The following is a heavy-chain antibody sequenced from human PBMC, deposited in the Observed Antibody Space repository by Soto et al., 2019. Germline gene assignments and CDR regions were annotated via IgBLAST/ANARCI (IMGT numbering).Heavy chain of an antibody. D-gene: IGHD3-10*01. CDR1: GFTFSGHT. V-gene: IGHV3-21*01. CDR3: ARCMGFDGSGYAFFDS. J-gene: IGHJ4*02. CDR2: VSRSSSYI. Sequence: EVQLVESGGGLVKPGGSLRLSCAASGFTFSGHTINWVRQAPGKGLEWVSSVSRSSSYIYYADSVKGRFTVSRDDAEKPLCLQMNSLRAEDMAIYYCARCMGFDGSGYAFFDSWGQGAQVTVSS.